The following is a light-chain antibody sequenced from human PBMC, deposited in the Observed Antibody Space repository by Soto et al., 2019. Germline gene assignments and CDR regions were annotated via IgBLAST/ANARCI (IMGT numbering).Light chain of an antibody. CDR3: SSYTSSSTV. J-gene: IGLJ2*01. V-gene: IGLV2-14*01. CDR1: SSDVGGYNY. CDR2: DVS. Sequence: QSVLTQHASVSGSPGQSITISCTGTSSDVGGYNYVSWYQQHPGKAPKLMIYDVSNRPSGVSNRFSGSKSGNTASLTISGLQAEDEADYYCSSYTSSSTVFGGGTKLTVL.